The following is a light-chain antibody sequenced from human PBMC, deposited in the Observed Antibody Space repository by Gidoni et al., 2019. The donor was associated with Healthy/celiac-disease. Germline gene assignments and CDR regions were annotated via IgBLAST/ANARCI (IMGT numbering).Light chain of an antibody. J-gene: IGKJ1*01. V-gene: IGKV3-15*01. CDR3: QQYNNWPRE. CDR1: QSVSSN. CDR2: GAS. Sequence: EIVMTQSPATLSVSPGERATLSCRASQSVSSNLAWYQQKPGQPPRLLIYGASTRATGIPARFSGSGSGTEFTLTISSLQSEDFAVYYCQQYNNWPREFGQGTKVEIK.